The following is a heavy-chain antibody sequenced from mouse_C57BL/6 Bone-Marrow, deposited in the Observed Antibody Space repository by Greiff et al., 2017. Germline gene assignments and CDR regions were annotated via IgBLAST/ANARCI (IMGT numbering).Heavy chain of an antibody. J-gene: IGHJ2*01. CDR2: IDPSDSYT. CDR3: ARGYYGSSYYYFDY. D-gene: IGHD1-1*01. CDR1: GYTFTSYW. Sequence: QVQLKQPGAELVKPGASVKLSCKASGYTFTSYWMQWVKQRPGQGLEWIGEIDPSDSYTNYNQKFKGKATLTVDTSSSTAYMQLSSLTSEDSAVYYCARGYYGSSYYYFDYWGQGTTLTVSS. V-gene: IGHV1-50*01.